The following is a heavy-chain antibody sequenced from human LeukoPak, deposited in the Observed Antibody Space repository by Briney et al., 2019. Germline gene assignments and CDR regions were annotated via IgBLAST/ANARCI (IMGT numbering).Heavy chain of an antibody. J-gene: IGHJ6*03. CDR3: ARGIEVGSGYMDV. CDR2: IRYDGSNK. CDR1: GFTFSSYG. D-gene: IGHD3-22*01. Sequence: PGGSLRLSCAASGFTFSSYGMHWVRLAPGKGLEWVAFIRYDGSNKYYADSVKGRFTISRDNSKNTLYLQMNSLRAEDTAVYYCARGIEVGSGYMDVWGKGTTVTISS. V-gene: IGHV3-30*02.